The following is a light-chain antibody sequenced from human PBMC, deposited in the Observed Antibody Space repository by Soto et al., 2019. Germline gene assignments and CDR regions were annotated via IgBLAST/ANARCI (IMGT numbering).Light chain of an antibody. Sequence: DIQMTQSPSSLSASVGDRVTITCQASQDISNYLTWYQQNPGKAPKLLIYDASNLETGDPSSFSGSGSGTDFTDTILILQPEHIATYYYQHYYNLHLPPITFGQGTRLEIK. J-gene: IGKJ5*01. CDR1: QDISNY. CDR2: DAS. CDR3: QHYYNLHLPPIT. V-gene: IGKV1-33*01.